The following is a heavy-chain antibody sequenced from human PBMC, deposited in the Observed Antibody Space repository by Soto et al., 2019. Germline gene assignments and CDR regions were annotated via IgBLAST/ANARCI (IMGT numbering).Heavy chain of an antibody. CDR3: ARQAYDTSGYRYFDF. CDR1: GYSFSNYW. CDR2: IYPYDSDT. J-gene: IGHJ4*02. Sequence: GESLKISCKASGYSFSNYWIAWVRQMPGKGLELMGIIYPYDSDTRYSPSFQGQVTISADKSIGTAYLQWTSLKASDTAIYFCARQAYDTSGYRYFDFWGQGTLVTISS. D-gene: IGHD3-22*01. V-gene: IGHV5-51*01.